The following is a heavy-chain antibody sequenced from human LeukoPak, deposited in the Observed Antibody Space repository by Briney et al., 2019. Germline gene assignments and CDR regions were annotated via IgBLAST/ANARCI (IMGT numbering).Heavy chain of an antibody. CDR2: ISSRSSYI. Sequence: GGSLRLSCAASGFTFSSYSMNWVRQAPGKGLEWVSSISSRSSYIYYADSVKGRFTISRDDAKNSLYLQMNSLRAEDTAVYYCASSGYSYGYMQGYYFDYWGQGTLVTVSS. D-gene: IGHD5-18*01. CDR1: GFTFSSYS. CDR3: ASSGYSYGYMQGYYFDY. V-gene: IGHV3-21*01. J-gene: IGHJ4*02.